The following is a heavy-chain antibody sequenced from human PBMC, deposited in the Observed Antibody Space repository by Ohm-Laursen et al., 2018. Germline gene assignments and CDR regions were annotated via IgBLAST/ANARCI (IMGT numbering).Heavy chain of an antibody. D-gene: IGHD3-22*01. CDR3: AKGYDSSGYPPFDY. CDR1: GFTFSSYA. Sequence: SLRLSCAASGFTFSSYAMSWVRQAPEKGLEWVSGISTSGGTTYYADSVKGRFTISRDNSKTTLYVQMNSLRAEDTAVYYCAKGYDSSGYPPFDYWGQGTLVTVSS. V-gene: IGHV3-23*01. J-gene: IGHJ4*02. CDR2: ISTSGGTT.